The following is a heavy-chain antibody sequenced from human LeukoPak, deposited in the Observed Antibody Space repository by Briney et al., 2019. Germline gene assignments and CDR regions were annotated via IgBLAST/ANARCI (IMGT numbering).Heavy chain of an antibody. D-gene: IGHD3-10*01. CDR2: IIPILGIA. CDR3: ASGEYYYGSGSYHENYYYYYGMDV. J-gene: IGHJ6*02. CDR1: GGTFSSYA. Sequence: SVKVSCKASGGTFSSYAIRWVRQAPGQGLEWMGRIIPILGIANYAQKFQGRVTITADKSTSTAYMELSSLRSEDTAVYYCASGEYYYGSGSYHENYYYYYGMDVWGQGTTVTVSS. V-gene: IGHV1-69*04.